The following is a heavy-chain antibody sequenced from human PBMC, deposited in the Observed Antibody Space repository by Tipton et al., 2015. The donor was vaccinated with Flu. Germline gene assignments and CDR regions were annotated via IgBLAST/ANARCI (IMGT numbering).Heavy chain of an antibody. V-gene: IGHV5-51*01. D-gene: IGHD6-13*01. Sequence: QLVQSGAEVKKPGESLKISCKGSGYSFTSYWIGWVRQMPGKGLEWMGIIYPGDSDTRYSPSFQGQVTISADKSISTAYLQWSSLKASDTAMYYCARQIIGSSWYLGSGYYYYMDVWGKGTTVTVSS. J-gene: IGHJ6*03. CDR1: GYSFTSYW. CDR3: ARQIIGSSWYLGSGYYYYMDV. CDR2: IYPGDSDT.